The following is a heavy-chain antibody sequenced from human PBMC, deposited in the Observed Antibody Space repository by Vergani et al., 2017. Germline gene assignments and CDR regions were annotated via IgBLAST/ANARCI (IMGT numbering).Heavy chain of an antibody. J-gene: IGHJ4*02. Sequence: EVQLVESGGGLVKPGGSLRLSCAVSGFTFSSYSMNWVRQAPGKGLEWVSSISSSSSYIYYADSVKGRFTISRDNAKNSLYLQMNSLRAEDTAVYYCARVVIIAVAGSDYWGQGTLVTASS. CDR1: GFTFSSYS. CDR2: ISSSSSYI. V-gene: IGHV3-21*01. CDR3: ARVVIIAVAGSDY. D-gene: IGHD6-19*01.